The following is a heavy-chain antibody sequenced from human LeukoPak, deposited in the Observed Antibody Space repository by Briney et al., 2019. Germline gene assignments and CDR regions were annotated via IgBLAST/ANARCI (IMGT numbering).Heavy chain of an antibody. J-gene: IGHJ4*02. D-gene: IGHD6-19*01. CDR1: GGSFNGYY. CDR3: AGGVSLAVVGGAGDY. Sequence: SETLSLTCAVYGGSFNGYYWNWIRQPPRRGVEWIGEINHSGSTHYNPPLKRRATLSVNTYKNQFSLTMSSLSAPHTPVYFLAGGVSLAVVGGAGDYRGQGNLVNVSS. V-gene: IGHV4-34*01. CDR2: INHSGST.